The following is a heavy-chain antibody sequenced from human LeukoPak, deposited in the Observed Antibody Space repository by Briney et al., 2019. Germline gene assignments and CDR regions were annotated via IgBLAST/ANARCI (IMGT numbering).Heavy chain of an antibody. D-gene: IGHD5-24*01. Sequence: GASVKVSCKASGYTFTAYYMHWVRQAPGQGLEWMGWINPTSGDTKYAQKFQDRVTMTRDTSISTAYMELRRLTSDDPAVYYCARDRGSGYIILDFWGPGTLVTVSS. V-gene: IGHV1-2*02. CDR2: INPTSGDT. J-gene: IGHJ4*02. CDR1: GYTFTAYY. CDR3: ARDRGSGYIILDF.